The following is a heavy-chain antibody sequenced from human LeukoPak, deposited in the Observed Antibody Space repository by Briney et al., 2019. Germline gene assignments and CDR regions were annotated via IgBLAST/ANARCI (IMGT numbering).Heavy chain of an antibody. J-gene: IGHJ4*02. V-gene: IGHV1-8*03. CDR3: ARGVAAAMGDFDY. CDR1: GYTFTSYD. D-gene: IGHD6-13*01. CDR2: MNPNSGNT. Sequence: ASVKVSCKASGYTFTSYDINWVRQATGQGLEWMGWMNPNSGNTGYAQEFQGRVTITRNTSISTAYMELSSLRSEDTAVYYCARGVAAAMGDFDYWGQGTLVTVSS.